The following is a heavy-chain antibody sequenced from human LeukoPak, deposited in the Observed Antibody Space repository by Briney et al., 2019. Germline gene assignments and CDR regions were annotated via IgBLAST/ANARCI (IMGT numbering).Heavy chain of an antibody. Sequence: PSETLYLTCTVSGGSISGYYWSWIRQPPGKGLEWIGYIFNSGSTNSNPSLKRRLTISVDTSKNQFSLKLNSVTAADTAVYYCARGARGNYVVFDYWGQATLFTVSS. J-gene: IGHJ4*02. CDR1: GGSISGYY. D-gene: IGHD1-7*01. V-gene: IGHV4-59*01. CDR3: ARGARGNYVVFDY. CDR2: IFNSGST.